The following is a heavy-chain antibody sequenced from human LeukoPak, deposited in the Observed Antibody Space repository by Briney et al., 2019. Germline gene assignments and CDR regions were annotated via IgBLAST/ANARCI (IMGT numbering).Heavy chain of an antibody. D-gene: IGHD2-15*01. CDR1: GFTFSNVW. V-gene: IGHV3-15*01. Sequence: PGESLRLSCAASGFTFSNVWMSWVRQVPGKGLEWVGRIRRKTDGETTDHAAPVKGRFTISRDDSKNTLYLQMNSLKTEDTAVYYCTRDGLGYCSGGSCANYGMDVWGQGTTVTVSS. CDR2: IRRKTDGETT. J-gene: IGHJ6*02. CDR3: TRDGLGYCSGGSCANYGMDV.